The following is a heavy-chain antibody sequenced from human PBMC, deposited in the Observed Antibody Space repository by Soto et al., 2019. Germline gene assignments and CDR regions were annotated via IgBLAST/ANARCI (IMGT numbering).Heavy chain of an antibody. D-gene: IGHD6-13*01. Sequence: SETLSLTCTVSGGSISSYYWSWIRQPPGKGLEWIGYIYYSGSTNYNPSLKSRVTISVDTSKNQFSLKLSSVTAADTAVYYCAGGRWSRAAAGAVWFDPWGQGTLVTVSS. J-gene: IGHJ5*02. V-gene: IGHV4-59*01. CDR3: AGGRWSRAAAGAVWFDP. CDR2: IYYSGST. CDR1: GGSISSYY.